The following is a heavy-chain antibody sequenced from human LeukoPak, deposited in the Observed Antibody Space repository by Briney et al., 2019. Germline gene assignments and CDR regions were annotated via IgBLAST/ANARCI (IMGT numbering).Heavy chain of an antibody. J-gene: IGHJ4*02. CDR2: IYSGDSI. CDR1: GFTVSGDY. Sequence: GGSLRLSCAVSGFTVSGDYMSWVRQAPGKGLEWVSVIYSGDSIYYADSVKGRFTISRDNSQNTVYLQMNSLRSDGTAVYYCAGGDSSGYYYPNFDYWGQGTLVTVSS. D-gene: IGHD3-22*01. V-gene: IGHV3-53*05. CDR3: AGGDSSGYYYPNFDY.